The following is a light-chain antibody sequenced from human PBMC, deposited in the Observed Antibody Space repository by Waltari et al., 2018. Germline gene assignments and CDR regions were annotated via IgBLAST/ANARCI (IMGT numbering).Light chain of an antibody. V-gene: IGLV3-21*04. Sequence: SYVLTQPPAVSGATGGTARITRGGKDIGRKSGEGYRQKPGQAPVLVMRYDSDRPSGIPERLSGSNSGNTATLTISRVEGGDEADYYCQVWDNGADHPAVVFGGGTKVTVL. CDR2: YDS. CDR3: QVWDNGADHPAVV. CDR1: DIGRKS. J-gene: IGLJ2*01.